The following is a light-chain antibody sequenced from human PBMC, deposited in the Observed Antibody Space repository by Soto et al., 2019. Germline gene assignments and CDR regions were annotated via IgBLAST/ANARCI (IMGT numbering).Light chain of an antibody. CDR3: QQYNNWPPYT. V-gene: IGKV1-17*01. J-gene: IGKJ2*01. Sequence: DVRMTQSPSSLSASVGDRVTITCRASQGIRNDLGWFQQQPGKAPRRLIYAASSLQGGVPSRFSGSGSGTEFTLTISSLQSEDFAVYYCQQYNNWPPYTFGQGTKLEIK. CDR2: AAS. CDR1: QGIRND.